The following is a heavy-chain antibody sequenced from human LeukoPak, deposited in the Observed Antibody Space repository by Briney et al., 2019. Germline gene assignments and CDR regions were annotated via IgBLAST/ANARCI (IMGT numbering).Heavy chain of an antibody. CDR3: ARVVVPAANVAYYYMDV. V-gene: IGHV1-69*01. Sequence: SVKVSCKASGGTFSSYAISWVRQAPGQGLEWMGGIIPIFGTANYAQKFQGRVTITADESTSTAYMELSSLRSEDTAVYYCARVVVPAANVAYYYMDVWGKGTTVTVSS. CDR2: IIPIFGTA. J-gene: IGHJ6*03. CDR1: GGTFSSYA. D-gene: IGHD2-2*01.